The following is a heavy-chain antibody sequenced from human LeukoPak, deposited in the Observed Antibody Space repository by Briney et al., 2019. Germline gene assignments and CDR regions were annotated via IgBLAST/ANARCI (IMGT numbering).Heavy chain of an antibody. CDR1: GYTFTGYY. J-gene: IGHJ4*02. V-gene: IGHV1-2*02. CDR3: TRDGGQHLGVLNY. Sequence: ASVKVSCKTSGYTFTGYYIHWVRQAPGQGLEWMGWINPNGGGTNYPQKFQGRVTMTRDTSISTAYMELTRLRSDDRAVYYCTRDGGQHLGVLNYWGQGTLVTGPS. D-gene: IGHD2-2*01. CDR2: INPNGGGT.